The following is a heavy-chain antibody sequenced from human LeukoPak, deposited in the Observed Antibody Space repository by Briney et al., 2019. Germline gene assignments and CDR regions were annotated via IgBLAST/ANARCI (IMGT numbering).Heavy chain of an antibody. V-gene: IGHV3-23*01. CDR1: GFSFSNYA. D-gene: IGHD4-23*01. Sequence: GGSLRLSCAASGFSFSNYAMNWVRQSPGKGLEWVSGVSGSGGGTYYADSVKGRFTISRDNSKNTLNLQMNSLRAEDTAVYYCAKSVTADPWGQGTLVTVSS. CDR3: AKSVTADP. CDR2: VSGSGGGT. J-gene: IGHJ5*02.